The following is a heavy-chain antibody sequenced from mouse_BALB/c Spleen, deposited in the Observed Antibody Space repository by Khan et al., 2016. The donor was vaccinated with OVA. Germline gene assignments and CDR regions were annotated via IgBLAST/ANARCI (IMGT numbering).Heavy chain of an antibody. D-gene: IGHD1-1*01. CDR1: GFSLTSYC. CDR3: ARDHRHTYEYFDY. Sequence: QVQLKESGPGLVAPSQSLSITCTVSGFSLTSYCVHWVRQPPGKGLEWLGIIWAGGSTNYNSALMSRLSIIKENSKSHVFVKMISLQTDDTAMCYCARDHRHTYEYFDYWGQGTTLTVSS. V-gene: IGHV2-9*02. CDR2: IWAGGST. J-gene: IGHJ2*01.